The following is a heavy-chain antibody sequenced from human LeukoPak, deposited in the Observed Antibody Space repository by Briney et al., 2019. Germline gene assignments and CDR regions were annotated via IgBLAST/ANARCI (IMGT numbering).Heavy chain of an antibody. CDR2: ISGSGGTT. D-gene: IGHD6-19*01. V-gene: IGHV3-23*01. Sequence: GGSLRLSCVASGFSFNNYAMNGVRQAPGKGLEWVSVISGSGGTTNYADSVKGRFTISRDNSKNTLFLQMNSLGAEDTAVYYCAKGAAAVAGQFDYWGQGTLVTVSS. CDR1: GFSFNNYA. CDR3: AKGAAAVAGQFDY. J-gene: IGHJ4*02.